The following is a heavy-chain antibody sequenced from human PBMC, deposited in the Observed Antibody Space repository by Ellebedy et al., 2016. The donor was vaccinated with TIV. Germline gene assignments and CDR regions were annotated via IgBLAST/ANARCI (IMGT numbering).Heavy chain of an antibody. CDR3: ARAIYGASYL. CDR2: INEDGTKK. Sequence: GGSLRLSCAASGFSFSSYWMSWVRQAPGKGLEWVANINEDGTKKHYVDSVKGRFTISRDNAGNSLYLQMNSLGAEDTAVYYCARAIYGASYLWGRGTLVTASS. CDR1: GFSFSSYW. J-gene: IGHJ2*01. V-gene: IGHV3-7*01. D-gene: IGHD4-17*01.